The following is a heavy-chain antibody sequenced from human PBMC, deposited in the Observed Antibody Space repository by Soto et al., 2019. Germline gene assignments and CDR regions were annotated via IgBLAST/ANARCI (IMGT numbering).Heavy chain of an antibody. Sequence: QVQLVQSGTEVKKPGASVRVSCKASGYKFTAYYVHWVRQAPGKGLEWMPMINPSGGRTRYAQNFQDRLTMTADTSTTTVFMELSSLTSDDTAVYFCSRVESCGGECHSAHPDAFDIWGQGTLVTVSS. J-gene: IGHJ3*02. V-gene: IGHV1-46*01. CDR1: GYKFTAYY. D-gene: IGHD2-21*01. CDR2: INPSGGRT. CDR3: SRVESCGGECHSAHPDAFDI.